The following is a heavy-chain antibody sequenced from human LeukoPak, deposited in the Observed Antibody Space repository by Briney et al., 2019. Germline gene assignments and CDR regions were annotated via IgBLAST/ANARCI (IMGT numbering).Heavy chain of an antibody. D-gene: IGHD3-3*01. CDR3: AREYYDFWSGPGDAFDI. V-gene: IGHV3-48*04. CDR1: GFTFSRYN. Sequence: PGGSLRLSCTASGFTFSRYNMSWVRQAPGKGLEWVSYISSSSSSINYVDSVKGRFTISRDNAKNSLYLQMNSLRAEDTAVYYCAREYYDFWSGPGDAFDIWGQGTMVTVSS. CDR2: ISSSSSSI. J-gene: IGHJ3*02.